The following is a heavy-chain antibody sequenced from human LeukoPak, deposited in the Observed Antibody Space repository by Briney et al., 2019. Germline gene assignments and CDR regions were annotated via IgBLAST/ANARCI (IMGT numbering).Heavy chain of an antibody. V-gene: IGHV4-59*08. D-gene: IGHD6-19*01. CDR1: GGSMSTYY. CDR3: ARHPAIGGWYRA. Sequence: KASETLSLTCSVSGGSMSTYYWNWIRQSPGKGLEWIGYMHYSGHTYYNPSLKSRVTISLDTSKNQFSLKLSSVTAADTAVYYCARHPAIGGWYRAWGQGTLVTVSS. J-gene: IGHJ5*02. CDR2: MHYSGHT.